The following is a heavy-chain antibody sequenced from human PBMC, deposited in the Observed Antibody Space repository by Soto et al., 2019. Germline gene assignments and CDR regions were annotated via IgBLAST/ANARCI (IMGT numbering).Heavy chain of an antibody. J-gene: IGHJ6*02. CDR3: ARADYGGNGYYYYYYGMDV. V-gene: IGHV4-59*01. D-gene: IGHD4-17*01. Sequence: SETLSLTCSVSGGYSGSYCGSWIRQPPGKGLEWIGYIYYSGSTNYNPSLKSRVTISVDTSKNQFSLKLSSVTAADTAVYYCARADYGGNGYYYYYYGMDVWGQGTTVTVS. CDR2: IYYSGST. CDR1: GGYSGSYC.